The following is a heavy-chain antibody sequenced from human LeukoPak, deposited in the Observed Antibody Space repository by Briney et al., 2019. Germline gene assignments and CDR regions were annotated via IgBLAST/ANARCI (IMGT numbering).Heavy chain of an antibody. CDR3: ARLSFLSFSYDSTGHAIFFFDY. J-gene: IGHJ4*02. D-gene: IGHD3-22*01. CDR2: ISHTGIA. Sequence: RSSETLSLTCAVYGGSFSGYHWSWIRQSPGKGLEWLGEISHTGIASYNPSLKSRVAISVDASKNQFSLRMDSVTAADRAVYYCARLSFLSFSYDSTGHAIFFFDYWGRGTLVTVSS. V-gene: IGHV4-34*01. CDR1: GGSFSGYH.